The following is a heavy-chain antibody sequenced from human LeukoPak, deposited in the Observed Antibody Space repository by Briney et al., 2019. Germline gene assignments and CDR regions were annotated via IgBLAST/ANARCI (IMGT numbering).Heavy chain of an antibody. V-gene: IGHV3-23*01. D-gene: IGHD1-26*01. J-gene: IGHJ6*01. CDR2: ISGSADNT. CDR1: GFTFSGFA. Sequence: PGGSLRPSRAASGFTFSGFAMSWARRTPGKGLEWVSGISGSADNTLYADSVKGRFTISRDNSKNTLYLEMNSLRAEDTAIYYCAKMKGHPLPKYYMDVWGQGTTVTVSS. CDR3: AKMKGHPLPKYYMDV.